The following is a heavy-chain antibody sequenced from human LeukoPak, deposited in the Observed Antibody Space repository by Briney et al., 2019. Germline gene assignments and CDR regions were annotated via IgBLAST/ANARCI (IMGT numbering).Heavy chain of an antibody. D-gene: IGHD6-13*01. V-gene: IGHV3-11*01. CDR3: ARAAAGNVALSWFDP. CDR1: GFTFSDYY. J-gene: IGHJ5*02. Sequence: GGSLRLSCAAPGFTFSDYYMTWIRQAPGKGLEWASHADSVKGRFTISRDNAKNSLYLQMNSLRAEDTAVYYCARAAAGNVALSWFDPWGQGTLVTVSS.